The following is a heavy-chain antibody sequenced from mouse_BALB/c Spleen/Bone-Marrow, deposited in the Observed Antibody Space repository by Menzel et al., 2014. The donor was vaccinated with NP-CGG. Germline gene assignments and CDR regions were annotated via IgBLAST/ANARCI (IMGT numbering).Heavy chain of an antibody. Sequence: EVKMLESGGGLVKPGGSLKLSCAASGFTFSSYTMSWVRQTPEKRLAWVATISSGGSYTYYPDSVKGRFTISRDNAKNTLYLQMSSLKSEDTAMYYCTRDGKGNYYYAMDHWGQSTPVTYSS. V-gene: IGHV5-6-4*01. J-gene: IGHJ4*01. D-gene: IGHD2-1*01. CDR1: GFTFSSYT. CDR2: ISSGGSYT. CDR3: TRDGKGNYYYAMDH.